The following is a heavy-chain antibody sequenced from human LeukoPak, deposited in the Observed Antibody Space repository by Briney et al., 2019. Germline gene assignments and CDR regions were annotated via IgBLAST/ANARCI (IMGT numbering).Heavy chain of an antibody. CDR3: ASGAYYYDSGSRYNWFDP. J-gene: IGHJ5*02. V-gene: IGHV4-34*01. Sequence: PSETLSLTCAVSGGSFSGYYWSWIRQPPGKGLEWIGEINHSGSTNYNPSLKSRVTISVDTSKNQFSLKLSSVTAADTAVYYCASGAYYYDSGSRYNWFDPWGQGTLVTVSS. CDR2: INHSGST. D-gene: IGHD3-10*01. CDR1: GGSFSGYY.